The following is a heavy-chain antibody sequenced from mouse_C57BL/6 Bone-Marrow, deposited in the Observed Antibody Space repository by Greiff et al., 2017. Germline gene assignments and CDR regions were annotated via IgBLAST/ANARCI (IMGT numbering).Heavy chain of an antibody. CDR3: ARCRGYCDYAMDY. CDR1: GYAFTNYL. CDR2: INPGSGGT. J-gene: IGHJ4*01. V-gene: IGHV1-54*01. Sequence: VQLQESGAELVRPGTSVKVSCKASGYAFTNYLIEWVKQRPGQGLEWIGVINPGSGGTNYNEKFKGKATLTADKSSSTAYMQRSTLTSYDSAVYVWARCRGYCDYAMDYWGQGTLVTGSS. D-gene: IGHD2-3*01.